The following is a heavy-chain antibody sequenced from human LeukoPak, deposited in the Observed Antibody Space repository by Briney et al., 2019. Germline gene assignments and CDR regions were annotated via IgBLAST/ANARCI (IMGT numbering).Heavy chain of an antibody. Sequence: PSETLSLTCTVSRDSISSYYWSWIRQPPGKGLEWIGYIYDSGSTNYNPSLKSRVTISVDTSKNQFSLKLNFVTAADTAVYYCARVSPAVRGFDYWGQGTLVTVSS. V-gene: IGHV4-59*08. CDR2: IYDSGST. CDR3: ARVSPAVRGFDY. J-gene: IGHJ4*02. CDR1: RDSISSYY. D-gene: IGHD3-10*01.